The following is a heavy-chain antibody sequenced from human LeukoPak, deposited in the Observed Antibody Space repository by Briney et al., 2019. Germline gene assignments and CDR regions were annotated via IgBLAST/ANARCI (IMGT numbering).Heavy chain of an antibody. CDR2: IIPILGIA. CDR1: GGTFSSYT. J-gene: IGHJ4*02. D-gene: IGHD3-22*01. CDR3: ATLRGYYYDSSGYFPPFDY. Sequence: SVKDSCKASGGTFSSYTISWVRQAPGQGLEWLGRIIPILGIANYAQKCQGRVTITADKSTRTAYMELSRLRSEDTAVYYCATLRGYYYDSSGYFPPFDYWGQGTLVTVSS. V-gene: IGHV1-69*02.